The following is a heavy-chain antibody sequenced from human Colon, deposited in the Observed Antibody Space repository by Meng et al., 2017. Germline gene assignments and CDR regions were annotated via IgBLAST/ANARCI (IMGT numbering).Heavy chain of an antibody. CDR1: GGSISTYY. Sequence: QVRLRESGPGLVEPSETLSRPCAVSGGSISTYYWSWIRQPPGKGLEWIGNNYYSGSTNYNPSLASRVTISVDSSKNQFSLKLSSVTAADTAVYYCARHQNGGTYPLDYWGQGTLVTVSS. V-gene: IGHV4-59*08. J-gene: IGHJ4*02. D-gene: IGHD3-16*02. CDR2: NYYSGST. CDR3: ARHQNGGTYPLDY.